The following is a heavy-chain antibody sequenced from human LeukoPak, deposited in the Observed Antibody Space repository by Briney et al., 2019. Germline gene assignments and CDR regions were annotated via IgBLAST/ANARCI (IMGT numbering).Heavy chain of an antibody. CDR1: GGSFSSYY. Sequence: SETLSLTCAVYGGSFSSYYWSWIRQPPGKGLEWIGYIYYSGSTNYNPSLKSRVTISVDTSKNQFSLKLSSVTAADTAVYYCARSAADYDFWSGYYVAYGMDVWGQGTTVTVSS. J-gene: IGHJ6*02. CDR2: IYYSGST. V-gene: IGHV4-59*01. CDR3: ARSAADYDFWSGYYVAYGMDV. D-gene: IGHD3-3*01.